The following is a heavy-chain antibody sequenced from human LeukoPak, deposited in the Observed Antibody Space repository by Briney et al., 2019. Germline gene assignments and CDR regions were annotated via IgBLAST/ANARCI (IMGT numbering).Heavy chain of an antibody. Sequence: SETLSLTCTVSGYSISSGYYWGWIRQPPGKGLEWIGSIYHSGSTYYNPSLKSRVTISVDTSKNQFSLKLSSVTAADTAVYYCARDPLYYYGSGRVWYFDLWGRGTLVTVSS. J-gene: IGHJ2*01. CDR2: IYHSGST. CDR3: ARDPLYYYGSGRVWYFDL. D-gene: IGHD3-10*01. CDR1: GYSISSGYY. V-gene: IGHV4-38-2*02.